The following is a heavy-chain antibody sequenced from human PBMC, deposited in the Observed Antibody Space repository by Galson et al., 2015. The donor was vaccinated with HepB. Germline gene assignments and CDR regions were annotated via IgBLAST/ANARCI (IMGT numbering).Heavy chain of an antibody. V-gene: IGHV5-10-1*01. CDR1: GYSFTSYW. CDR2: IDPSDSYT. J-gene: IGHJ5*02. CDR3: ARHSPITMVRGVIIGSPLDNWFDP. D-gene: IGHD3-10*01. Sequence: QSGAEVKKPGESLRISCKGSGYSFTSYWISWVRQMPGKGLEWMGRIDPSDSYTNYSPSFQGHVTISADKSISTAYLQWSGLKASDTAMYYCARHSPITMVRGVIIGSPLDNWFDPWGQGTLVTVSS.